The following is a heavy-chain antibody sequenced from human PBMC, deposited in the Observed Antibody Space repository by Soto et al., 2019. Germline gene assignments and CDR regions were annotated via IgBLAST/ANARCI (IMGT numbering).Heavy chain of an antibody. CDR2: IYYSGST. CDR3: ASDCSSTSCYFLSYYYGMDV. J-gene: IGHJ6*02. Sequence: SETLSLTCTVSGGSISSSSYYWGWIRQPPGKGLEWIGSIYYSGSTYYNPSLKSRVTISVDTSKNQFSLKLSSVTAADTAVYYCASDCSSTSCYFLSYYYGMDVWGQGTTVTVSS. D-gene: IGHD2-2*01. V-gene: IGHV4-39*01. CDR1: GGSISSSSYY.